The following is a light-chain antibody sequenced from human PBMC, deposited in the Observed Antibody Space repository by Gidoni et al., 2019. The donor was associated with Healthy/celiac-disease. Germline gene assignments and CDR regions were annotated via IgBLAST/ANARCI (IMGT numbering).Light chain of an antibody. J-gene: IGKJ3*01. V-gene: IGKV1-39*01. CDR3: QPNYSTPFT. Sequence: IQMTQPPSSLSAPVGDRVTITCRASQSISSYLNWYQQKPGEAPKLLIYAASSLQSGVPSRFSGSGSGTDFTLTISSLQAEDFATYYCQPNYSTPFTFGPGTKVDIK. CDR2: AAS. CDR1: QSISSY.